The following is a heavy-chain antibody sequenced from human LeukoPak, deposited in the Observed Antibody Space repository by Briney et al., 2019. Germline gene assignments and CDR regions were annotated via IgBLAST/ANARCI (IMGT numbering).Heavy chain of an antibody. CDR1: GGSINSSSYY. J-gene: IGHJ6*02. CDR3: ARRLVGNGDYISSEPDYYYYGMDV. CDR2: IYYSGSA. D-gene: IGHD4-17*01. Sequence: PSETLSLTCTVSGGSINSSSYYWGWIRQPPGKGLEWIGSIYYSGSAYYNPSLKSRVTISVDTSKNQFSLKLSSVTAADTAVYYCARRLVGNGDYISSEPDYYYYGMDVWGQGTTVTVSS. V-gene: IGHV4-39*01.